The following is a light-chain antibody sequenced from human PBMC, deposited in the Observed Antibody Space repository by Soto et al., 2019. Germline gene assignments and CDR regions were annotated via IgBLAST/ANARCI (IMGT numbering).Light chain of an antibody. J-gene: IGKJ1*01. CDR2: KAS. CDR3: HQYDSYLRT. Sequence: IQMTQSPATLSASLGDRVTMTCRASQSLDRDYLAWYQQKPGKAPNLLIYKASTLETGVSSRFTGGGSGTVFTLTISSLQPDDFATYYCHQYDSYLRTFGPGTTVDLK. CDR1: QSLDRDY. V-gene: IGKV1-5*03.